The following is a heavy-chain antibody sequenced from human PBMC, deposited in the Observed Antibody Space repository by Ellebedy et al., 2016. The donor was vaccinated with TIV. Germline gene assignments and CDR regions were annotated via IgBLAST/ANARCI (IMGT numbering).Heavy chain of an antibody. V-gene: IGHV4-59*08. CDR1: GGSISSYY. D-gene: IGHD6-13*01. CDR3: ASHSLPILIAAAATAGWFDP. J-gene: IGHJ5*02. CDR2: IYYSGNI. Sequence: MPSETLSLTCTVSGGSISSYYWSWIRLPPGKGLEWIGYIYYSGNINYNPSLKSRVTVSVDTSKNQFSLKLSSVTAADTAVYYCASHSLPILIAAAATAGWFDPWGQGTLVTVSS.